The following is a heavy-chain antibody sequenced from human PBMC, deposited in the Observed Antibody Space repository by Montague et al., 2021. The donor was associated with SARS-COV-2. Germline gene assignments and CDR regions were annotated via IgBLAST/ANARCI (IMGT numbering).Heavy chain of an antibody. CDR1: GFTFDDYG. V-gene: IGHV3-20*04. D-gene: IGHD3-10*01. J-gene: IGHJ4*02. Sequence: SLRLSCAASGFTFDDYGMSWVRQAPGKGLEWVSGINWNGGSTGYADSVKGRFTISRDNSKNTMYLQMNSLRVEDTAVYYCFGESSDAYYFDYWGQGTLVTVSS. CDR3: FGESSDAYYFDY. CDR2: INWNGGST.